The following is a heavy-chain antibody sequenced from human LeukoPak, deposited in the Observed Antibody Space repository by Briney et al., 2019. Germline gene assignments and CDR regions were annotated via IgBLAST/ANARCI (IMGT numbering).Heavy chain of an antibody. CDR2: INPNSGGT. V-gene: IGHV1-2*02. Sequence: ASVKVSCKASGYIFTGYYMYWVRQAPGQGLEWMGWINPNSGGTNYAQKFQGRVTMTRDTSINTAYMELRRLKSDDTAVYYCAREEQVVWFGELLKAPYFDYWGQGTLVTVSS. CDR3: AREEQVVWFGELLKAPYFDY. CDR1: GYIFTGYY. D-gene: IGHD3-10*01. J-gene: IGHJ4*02.